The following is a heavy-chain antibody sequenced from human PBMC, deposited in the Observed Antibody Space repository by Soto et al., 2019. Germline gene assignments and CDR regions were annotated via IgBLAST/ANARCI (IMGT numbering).Heavy chain of an antibody. J-gene: IGHJ6*02. D-gene: IGHD2-2*03. Sequence: SVKVSCKASGGTFSSYAISWVRQAPGQGLEWMGGIIPIFGTANYAQKFQGRVTITADESTSTAYMELSSLRSEDTAVYYCASRVVDIVVVPAAWVEGMDVWGQ. CDR1: GGTFSSYA. CDR3: ASRVVDIVVVPAAWVEGMDV. CDR2: IIPIFGTA. V-gene: IGHV1-69*13.